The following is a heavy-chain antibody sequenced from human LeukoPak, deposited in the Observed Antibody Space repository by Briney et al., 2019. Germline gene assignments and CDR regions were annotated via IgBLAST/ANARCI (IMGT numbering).Heavy chain of an antibody. D-gene: IGHD6-13*01. Sequence: PSETLSLTCTVSGGSISSYYWSWIRQPAGKGLEWIGRIYTSGSTNYNPSLKSRVTISVDTSKNQFSLKLSSVTAADTAVYYCARGLYSSWYENYYMDVWGKGTTVTISS. CDR3: ARGLYSSWYENYYMDV. J-gene: IGHJ6*03. V-gene: IGHV4-4*07. CDR1: GGSISSYY. CDR2: IYTSGST.